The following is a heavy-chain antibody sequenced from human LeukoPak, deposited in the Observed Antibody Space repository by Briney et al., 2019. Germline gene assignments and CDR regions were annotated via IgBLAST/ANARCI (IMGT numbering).Heavy chain of an antibody. D-gene: IGHD3-22*01. CDR2: ISAYNGNT. CDR3: ARSLPYYDSSGSFDY. J-gene: IGHJ4*02. CDR1: GYTFTSYG. Sequence: GASVKVSCKASGYTFTSYGISWVRQAPGQGLEWMGWISAYNGNTNYAQKLQGRVTMTTDTSTSTAYMELRSLGSDDTAVYYCARSLPYYDSSGSFDYWGQGTLVTVSS. V-gene: IGHV1-18*01.